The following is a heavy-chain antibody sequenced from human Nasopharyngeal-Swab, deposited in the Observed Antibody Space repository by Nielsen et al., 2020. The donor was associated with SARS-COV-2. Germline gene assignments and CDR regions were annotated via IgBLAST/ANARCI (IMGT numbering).Heavy chain of an antibody. D-gene: IGHD3-10*01. J-gene: IGHJ6*03. Sequence: GESLKISCAASGFTFSDYEMNWVRQAPGKGLEWVSYIARDGSTIYYADSVKGRFTISRDNAKNSLYLQMDSLRAEDTAVYYCAGAPSPNSFYYFMDVWGKGTTVTVSS. CDR3: AGAPSPNSFYYFMDV. V-gene: IGHV3-48*03. CDR2: IARDGSTI. CDR1: GFTFSDYE.